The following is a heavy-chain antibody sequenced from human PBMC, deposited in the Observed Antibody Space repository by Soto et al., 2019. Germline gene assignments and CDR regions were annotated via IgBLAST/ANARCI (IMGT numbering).Heavy chain of an antibody. CDR1: GYTFTSYD. Sequence: QVQLVQSGAEVKNPGASLKVSCKASGYTFTSYDINWVRQAPGQGLEWMGWMNPNSGNTGYAQKFQGRVTMTRNTSISTAYMELSSLRSEDTAVYYCAREHSSSWRFDYWGQGTLVTVSS. CDR2: MNPNSGNT. D-gene: IGHD6-13*01. CDR3: AREHSSSWRFDY. J-gene: IGHJ4*02. V-gene: IGHV1-8*01.